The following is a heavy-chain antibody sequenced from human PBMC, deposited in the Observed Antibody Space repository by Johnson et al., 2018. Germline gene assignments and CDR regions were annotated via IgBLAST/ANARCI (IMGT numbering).Heavy chain of an antibody. Sequence: VQLVQSGGGLVQPGGSLRLSCAASGAILSSYAMHWVRQAPGKGLVYVSTISSSGAMTYYADSVKGRFTISRDNSKNTLYLQMGGLRAEDTAVYYCAGDWGSDGYLGRNAFDIWGQGTMVTVSS. V-gene: IGHV3-64*07. CDR2: ISSSGAMT. CDR1: GAILSSYA. CDR3: AGDWGSDGYLGRNAFDI. D-gene: IGHD5-18*01. J-gene: IGHJ3*02.